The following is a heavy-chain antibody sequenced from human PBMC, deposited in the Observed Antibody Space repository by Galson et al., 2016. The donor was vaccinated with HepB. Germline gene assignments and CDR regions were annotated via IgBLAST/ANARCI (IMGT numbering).Heavy chain of an antibody. Sequence: QSGAEVKKPGESLTISCKTSGYKFTNHWIGWVRQVPGKGLEWMGSVYPGDSETRYSPSFPGQVTVSADKFITPAYLQWSSLKASDTAIYFCVRAFSDGTATSPFDYWGPGILVTVSS. V-gene: IGHV5-51*01. CDR3: VRAFSDGTATSPFDY. D-gene: IGHD5-24*01. CDR1: GYKFTNHW. J-gene: IGHJ4*02. CDR2: VYPGDSET.